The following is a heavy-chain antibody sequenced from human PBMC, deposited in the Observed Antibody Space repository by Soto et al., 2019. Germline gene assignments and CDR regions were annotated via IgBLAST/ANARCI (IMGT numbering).Heavy chain of an antibody. V-gene: IGHV3-23*01. D-gene: IGHD2-21*01. J-gene: IGHJ4*02. CDR1: GFTFSSHD. CDR2: LGRNGNNI. Sequence: HPGGSLRLSCSASGFTFSSHDMIWVRQAPGKGLEFISSLGRNGNNICYSDSVKGRFTISRDNPKNTLYLQINSLRAEDTALYYCATIQNWGGAYWGQGTLVTVSS. CDR3: ATIQNWGGAY.